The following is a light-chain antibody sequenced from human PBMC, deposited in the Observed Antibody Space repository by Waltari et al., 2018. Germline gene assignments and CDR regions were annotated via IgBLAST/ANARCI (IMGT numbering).Light chain of an antibody. CDR3: LQYNSDPYS. V-gene: IGKV1-17*01. Sequence: DIQMTQSPPSLPASAGDTATITCRSSQGSSTYLNWYQQKPGKGPKRLIYAASRLESGVPSRFSGSGSGTDFTLTISSLQAEDVATYFCLQYNSDPYSFGQGTTVEIK. CDR2: AAS. CDR1: QGSSTY. J-gene: IGKJ2*03.